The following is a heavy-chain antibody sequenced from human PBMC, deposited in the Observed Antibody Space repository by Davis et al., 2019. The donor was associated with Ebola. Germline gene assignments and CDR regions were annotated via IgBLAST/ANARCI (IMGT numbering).Heavy chain of an antibody. J-gene: IGHJ4*02. CDR1: GFTFSNAW. CDR3: AKEGELWPTYYFDY. CDR2: ISGSGGST. Sequence: GESLKISCAASGFTFSNAWMNWVRQAPGKGLEWVSAISGSGGSTYYADSVKGRFTISRDNSKNTLYLQMNSLRAEDTAVYYCAKEGELWPTYYFDYWGQGTLVTVSS. V-gene: IGHV3-23*01. D-gene: IGHD5-18*01.